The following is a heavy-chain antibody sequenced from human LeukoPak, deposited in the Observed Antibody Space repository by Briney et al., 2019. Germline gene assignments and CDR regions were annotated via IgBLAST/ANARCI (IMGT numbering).Heavy chain of an antibody. Sequence: GGSLSLSCAVSGFTLSSFSMSWVRQAPGKGLEWVANLKEDESEKYYVDSVKGRFTISRDNAKNSLYLQMNSLRAEDTAVYYCAREFGDYVQGTYYYGMDVWGQGTTVTVSS. V-gene: IGHV3-7*05. CDR3: AREFGDYVQGTYYYGMDV. D-gene: IGHD4-17*01. CDR2: LKEDESEK. J-gene: IGHJ6*02. CDR1: GFTLSSFS.